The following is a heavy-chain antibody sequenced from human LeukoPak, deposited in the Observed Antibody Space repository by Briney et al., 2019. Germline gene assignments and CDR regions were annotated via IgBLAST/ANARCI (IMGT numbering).Heavy chain of an antibody. V-gene: IGHV1-2*02. CDR2: INPNSGGT. CDR1: GYTFTGYY. J-gene: IGHJ4*02. CDR3: ARDGDGYNFFFGY. Sequence: ASVKVSCKASGYTFTGYYMHWVRQAPGQGLEWMGWINPNSGGTNYAQKFQGRVTMTRDTSISTAYMELSRLRSDDTAVYYCARDGDGYNFFFGYWGQGTLVTVSS. D-gene: IGHD5-24*01.